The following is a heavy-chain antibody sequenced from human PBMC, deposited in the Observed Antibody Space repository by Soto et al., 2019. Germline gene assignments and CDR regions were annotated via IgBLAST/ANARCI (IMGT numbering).Heavy chain of an antibody. CDR1: GFTFSSYG. V-gene: IGHV3-33*01. D-gene: IGHD3-16*02. CDR3: ARDVMITFGGVIGVFDY. J-gene: IGHJ4*02. CDR2: IWYDGSNK. Sequence: GGSLRLSCAASGFTFSSYGMHWVRQAPGKGLEWVAVIWYDGSNKYYADSVKGRFTISRDNSKNTLYLQMNSLRAEDTAVYYCARDVMITFGGVIGVFDYWGQGTLVTVSS.